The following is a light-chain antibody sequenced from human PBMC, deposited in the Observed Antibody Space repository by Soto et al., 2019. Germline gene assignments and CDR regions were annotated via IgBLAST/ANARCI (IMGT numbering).Light chain of an antibody. J-gene: IGLJ2*01. CDR3: AAWDDSLNVAV. CDR1: SSNIGSNT. V-gene: IGLV1-44*01. Sequence: QSVLTQPPSESGTPGQRVTVSCSGSSSNIGSNTVNWYQQLPGTAPKLLIYSDNQRPSGVPDRFSGSKSGTSASLAISGLQSEDEADYYCAAWDDSLNVAVFGGGTKLTVL. CDR2: SDN.